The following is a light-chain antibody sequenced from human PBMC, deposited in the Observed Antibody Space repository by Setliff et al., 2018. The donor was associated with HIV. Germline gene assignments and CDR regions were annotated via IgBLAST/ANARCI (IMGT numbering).Light chain of an antibody. CDR3: SSYTNSNSYV. CDR2: EVT. V-gene: IGLV2-14*02. J-gene: IGLJ1*01. Sequence: QSALTQPASVSGSPGQSITISCTGTSSDVGSYNFVSWYQQHPGKAPKLMIYEVTKRPSGVSNRFSGSKSGNTASLTIFGLQAEDEADYCCSSYTNSNSYVFGTGTKVTVL. CDR1: SSDVGSYNF.